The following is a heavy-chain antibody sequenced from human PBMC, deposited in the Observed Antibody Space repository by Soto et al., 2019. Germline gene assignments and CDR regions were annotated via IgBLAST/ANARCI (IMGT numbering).Heavy chain of an antibody. Sequence: EVALVESGGGLVQPGGSLRLSCAASGFNLGSYWMHWVRQAPGQGLMWVSRINDYGTTINYAESVEGRFTISRDDTRSEVYLQMNNLRAEATAVYYCARGGLEPFDYWGQGALVTVSS. CDR1: GFNLGSYW. J-gene: IGHJ4*02. CDR2: INDYGTTI. V-gene: IGHV3-74*01. D-gene: IGHD3-3*01. CDR3: ARGGLEPFDY.